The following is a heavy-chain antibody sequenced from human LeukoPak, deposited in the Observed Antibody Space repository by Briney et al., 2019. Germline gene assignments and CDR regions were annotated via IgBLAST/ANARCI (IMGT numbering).Heavy chain of an antibody. J-gene: IGHJ4*02. CDR2: IYSGGST. CDR3: ARGRGIPCYFDS. CDR1: GFTVSNNY. Sequence: GGSLRLSCAASGFTVSNNYMSWVRQAPGKGLEWVSVIYSGGSTYYADSVKGRFIVSRDNSKNTLDLQMNSLRAEDTAVYYCARGRGIPCYFDSWGQGTLVTVSS. D-gene: IGHD3-16*01. V-gene: IGHV3-66*01.